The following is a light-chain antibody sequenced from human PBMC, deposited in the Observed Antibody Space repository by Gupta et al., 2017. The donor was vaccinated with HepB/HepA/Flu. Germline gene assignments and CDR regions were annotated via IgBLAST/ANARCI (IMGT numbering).Light chain of an antibody. V-gene: IGKV1-39*01. J-gene: IGKJ1*01. Sequence: DIHMNKSPSSLSASVGDRVTITVLSSHSSSRYLYCYQQKAGSAPELLISAASRVKSGVPSRFSGSGSGTDFTLTISRLQPEDFATYYCQQCYSTPRTFGQGTKLEIK. CDR3: QQCYSTPRT. CDR1: HSSSRY. CDR2: AAS.